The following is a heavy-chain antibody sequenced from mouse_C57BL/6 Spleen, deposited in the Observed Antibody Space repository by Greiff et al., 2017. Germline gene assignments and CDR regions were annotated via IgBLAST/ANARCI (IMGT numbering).Heavy chain of an antibody. Sequence: QVQLQQSGAELVKPGASVKISCKASGYAFSSYWMNWVKQRPGKGLEWIGQFYPGDGDTNYNGKFKGKATLTAAKSSSTAYMQHSSLTSEDSAVYFCATPYYYGSSYAGAMDYWGQGTSVTVSS. V-gene: IGHV1-80*01. D-gene: IGHD1-1*01. CDR1: GYAFSSYW. CDR3: ATPYYYGSSYAGAMDY. J-gene: IGHJ4*01. CDR2: FYPGDGDT.